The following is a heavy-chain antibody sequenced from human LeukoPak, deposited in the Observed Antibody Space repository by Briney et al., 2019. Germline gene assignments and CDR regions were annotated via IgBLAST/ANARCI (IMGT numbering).Heavy chain of an antibody. D-gene: IGHD6-13*01. CDR3: ARRRGAAAAGTLGYFDY. Sequence: SETLSLTCTVSGVSISSSSYYWSWIRQPPGKGLEWIGYIYYSGGTNYNPSLKSRVTISVDTSKNQFSLKLSSVTAADTAVYYCARRRGAAAAGTLGYFDYWGQGTLVTVSS. CDR2: IYYSGGT. V-gene: IGHV4-61*05. J-gene: IGHJ4*02. CDR1: GVSISSSSYY.